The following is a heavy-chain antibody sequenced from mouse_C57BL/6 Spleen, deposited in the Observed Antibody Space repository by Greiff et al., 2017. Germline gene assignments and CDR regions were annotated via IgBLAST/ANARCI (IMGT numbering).Heavy chain of an antibody. D-gene: IGHD1-1*01. CDR2: ISSGGSYT. CDR3: ARHAVYYGGSYFDY. Sequence: EVKVVESGGDLVKPGGSLKLSCAASGFTFSSYGMSWVRQTPDKRLEWVATISSGGSYTYYPDSVKGRFTISRDNATNTLYLQMSSLKSADTAMYYCARHAVYYGGSYFDYWGQGTTLTVSS. V-gene: IGHV5-6*01. J-gene: IGHJ2*01. CDR1: GFTFSSYG.